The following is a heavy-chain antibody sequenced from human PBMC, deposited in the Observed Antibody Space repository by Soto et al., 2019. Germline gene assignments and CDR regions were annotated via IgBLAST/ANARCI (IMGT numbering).Heavy chain of an antibody. D-gene: IGHD3-22*01. Sequence: SETLSLTCTVSGGSVSSGSYYWGWIRQPPGKGLEWIGYIYYSGSTNYNPSLKSRVTISVDTSKNQFSLKLSSVTAADTAVYYCARWGYYYDSSGYYAGEVAFDIWGQGTMVTV. CDR3: ARWGYYYDSSGYYAGEVAFDI. V-gene: IGHV4-61*01. J-gene: IGHJ3*02. CDR2: IYYSGST. CDR1: GGSVSSGSYY.